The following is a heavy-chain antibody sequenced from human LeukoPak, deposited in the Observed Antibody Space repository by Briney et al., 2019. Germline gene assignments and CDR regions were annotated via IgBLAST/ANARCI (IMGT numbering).Heavy chain of an antibody. CDR1: GGTFSSYA. J-gene: IGHJ5*02. CDR3: AREASIAARWFDP. CDR2: IIPIFGTA. V-gene: IGHV1-69*05. Sequence: SVKVSCKASGGTFSSYAISWVRQAPGQGLEWMGGIIPIFGTANYAQKFQGRVTITTDESTSTAYMELSSLRSEDTAVYYCAREASIAARWFDPWGQGTLVTVSA. D-gene: IGHD6-6*01.